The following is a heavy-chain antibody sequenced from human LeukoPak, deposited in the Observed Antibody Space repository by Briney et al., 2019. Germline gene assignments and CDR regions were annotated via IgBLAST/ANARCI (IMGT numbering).Heavy chain of an antibody. CDR2: INHSGST. D-gene: IGHD3/OR15-3a*01. V-gene: IGHV4-34*01. Sequence: SETLSLTCAVYGGSFSGYYWSWIRQPPGKGLEWIGEINHSGSTNYNPSLKSRVTISVDTSKNQFSLKLSSVTAADTAVYYWARQTGPGLFILPGGKGTLVTVSS. CDR1: GGSFSGYY. J-gene: IGHJ4*02. CDR3: ARQTGPGLFILP.